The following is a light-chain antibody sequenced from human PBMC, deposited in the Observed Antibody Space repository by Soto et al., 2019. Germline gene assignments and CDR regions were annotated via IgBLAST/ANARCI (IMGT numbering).Light chain of an antibody. V-gene: IGLV1-44*01. CDR3: AAWDDSLNGPV. Sequence: QSVLTQPPSASGTPGQRVTITCSGSSSNIGSNTVNWYQQLPGTAPKLLSYSNNQRPSGVPDRFSGSKSGTSASLAISGLQSEDEADYYCAAWDDSLNGPVFGTGTKLTVL. CDR1: SSNIGSNT. J-gene: IGLJ1*01. CDR2: SNN.